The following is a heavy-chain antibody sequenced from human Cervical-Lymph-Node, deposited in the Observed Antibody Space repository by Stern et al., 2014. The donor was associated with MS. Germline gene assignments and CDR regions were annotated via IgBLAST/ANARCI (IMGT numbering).Heavy chain of an antibody. Sequence: DQLVESGGGVVQPGRSLRLSCAASGFTFSNYGMHWVRQAPGKGLEWLAVIWYDGNKKYYADSVKGRFTISRDNSKNTLFLQMSSLTAEDTALYYCARGNWNYEGMGYWGQGTLVTVS. CDR2: IWYDGNKK. V-gene: IGHV3-33*01. CDR1: GFTFSNYG. J-gene: IGHJ4*02. D-gene: IGHD1-7*01. CDR3: ARGNWNYEGMGY.